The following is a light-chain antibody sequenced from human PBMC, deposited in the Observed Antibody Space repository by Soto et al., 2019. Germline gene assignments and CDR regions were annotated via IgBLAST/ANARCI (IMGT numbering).Light chain of an antibody. Sequence: DIPMTQSPSSLSESVGARVTISCRASQGISNYLAWYQQKPGKVPKLLIYAPSTLQSGVPSRFSGSGSGTDFTLTISSLQPEDVATYYCQKYNSAPPLTFGGGTKVEIK. V-gene: IGKV1-27*01. J-gene: IGKJ4*01. CDR3: QKYNSAPPLT. CDR1: QGISNY. CDR2: APS.